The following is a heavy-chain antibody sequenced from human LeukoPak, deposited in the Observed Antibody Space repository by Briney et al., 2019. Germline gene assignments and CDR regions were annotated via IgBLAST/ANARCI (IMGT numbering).Heavy chain of an antibody. V-gene: IGHV4-59*01. J-gene: IGHJ4*02. CDR3: ARVGTYYDFWSGYYRIEFPFDY. CDR2: IYYSGST. CDR1: GGSLSSYY. Sequence: PSETLSLTCTVSGGSLSSYYWSWIRQPPGKGLEWIGYIYYSGSTNYNPSLKSRVTISVDTSKNQFSLKLSSVTAADTAVYYCARVGTYYDFWSGYYRIEFPFDYWGQGTLVTVSS. D-gene: IGHD3-3*01.